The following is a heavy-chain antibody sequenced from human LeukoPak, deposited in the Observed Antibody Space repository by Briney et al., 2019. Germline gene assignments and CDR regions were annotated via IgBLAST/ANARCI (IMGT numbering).Heavy chain of an antibody. CDR2: IWYDGSNK. CDR3: AKEGYSSGWYSNYYFDY. Sequence: GRSLRLSCAAAGFTFGSYGMHWVRQAPGKGLEWVAVIWYDGSNKYYADSVKGRFTISRDNSKNTLYLQMNSLRAEDTAVYYCAKEGYSSGWYSNYYFDYWGQGTLVTVSS. CDR1: GFTFGSYG. V-gene: IGHV3-33*06. D-gene: IGHD6-19*01. J-gene: IGHJ4*02.